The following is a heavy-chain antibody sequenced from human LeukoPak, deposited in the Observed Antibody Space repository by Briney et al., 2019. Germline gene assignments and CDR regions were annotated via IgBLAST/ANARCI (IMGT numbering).Heavy chain of an antibody. J-gene: IGHJ6*02. Sequence: ASVKVSCKASGGTFSSYAISWARQAPGQGLEWMGGIIPIFGTANYAQKFQGRVTITADESTSTAYMELSSLRSEDTAVYYCARMNLVATISIGKYGMDVWGQGTTVTVSS. CDR1: GGTFSSYA. V-gene: IGHV1-69*01. CDR3: ARMNLVATISIGKYGMDV. D-gene: IGHD5-12*01. CDR2: IIPIFGTA.